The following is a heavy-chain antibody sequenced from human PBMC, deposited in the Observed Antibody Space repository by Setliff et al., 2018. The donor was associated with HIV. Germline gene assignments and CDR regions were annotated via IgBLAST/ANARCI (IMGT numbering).Heavy chain of an antibody. CDR3: ARAMLKLIGYYYMDV. V-gene: IGHV3-30*01. D-gene: IGHD1-7*01. CDR1: GFTFTSYA. J-gene: IGHJ6*03. Sequence: PGGSLRLSCAASGFTFTSYAMHWVRQAPDKGLEWVAVISYDGSNEYYADSVKGRFTISRDNSKNTLYLQMNSLRAGDTAVYYCARAMLKLIGYYYMDVWGKGTTVTVSS. CDR2: ISYDGSNE.